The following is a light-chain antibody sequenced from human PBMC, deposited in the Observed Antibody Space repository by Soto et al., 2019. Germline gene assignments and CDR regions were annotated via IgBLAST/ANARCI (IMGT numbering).Light chain of an antibody. CDR3: SSYTSSSTRV. V-gene: IGLV2-14*03. CDR2: DVS. J-gene: IGLJ1*01. Sequence: LTQPASVSGSPGQSITISCTGTSSDVGGYNYVSWYQQHPGKVPKLMIYDVSNRPSGVSYRFSGSKSGNTASLTISGLQADDEADYYCSSYTSSSTRVFRTGTKVTVL. CDR1: SSDVGGYNY.